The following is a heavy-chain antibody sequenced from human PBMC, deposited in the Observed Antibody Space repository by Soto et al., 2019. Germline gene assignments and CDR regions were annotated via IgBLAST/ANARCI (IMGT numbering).Heavy chain of an antibody. CDR1: GGTFSTST. CDR3: ARDGTLYDSSGYYYLY. CDR2: ITPIFGTA. D-gene: IGHD3-22*01. Sequence: SVRVSCKASGGTFSTSTISWVRQAPGQGLEWMGGITPIFGTASFAQKFQGRVTITADESTSTAYMELSSLRSEDTAMYYCARDGTLYDSSGYYYLYWGQGTLVTVSS. J-gene: IGHJ4*02. V-gene: IGHV1-69*13.